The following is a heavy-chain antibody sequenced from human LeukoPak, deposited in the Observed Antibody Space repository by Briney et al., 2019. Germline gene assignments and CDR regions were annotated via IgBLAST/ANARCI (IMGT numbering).Heavy chain of an antibody. V-gene: IGHV3-20*04. D-gene: IGHD3-22*01. CDR3: ARVPLTAYYYDSSGEHNAFDI. Sequence: PGGSLRLSCAASGFTFDDYGMSWVRQAPGKGLEWVSGINWNGGSTGYADSVKGRFAISRDNAKNSLYLQMNSLRAEDTAVYYCARVPLTAYYYDSSGEHNAFDIWGQGTMVTVSS. CDR2: INWNGGST. CDR1: GFTFDDYG. J-gene: IGHJ3*02.